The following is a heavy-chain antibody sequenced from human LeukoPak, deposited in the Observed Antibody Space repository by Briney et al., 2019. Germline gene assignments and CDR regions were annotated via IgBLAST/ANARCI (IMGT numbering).Heavy chain of an antibody. V-gene: IGHV4-39*07. D-gene: IGHD3-10*01. CDR1: GDSISSGTHY. CDR3: ARERLRLGAYYYGSGSSIIALDY. J-gene: IGHJ4*02. Sequence: SETLSLTCDVSGDSISSGTHYWGWIRLPPGKGLEWIASIYYSGSTNYNPSLKSRVTISVDTSKNQFSLKLSSVTAADTAVYYCARERLRLGAYYYGSGSSIIALDYWGQGTLVTVSS. CDR2: IYYSGST.